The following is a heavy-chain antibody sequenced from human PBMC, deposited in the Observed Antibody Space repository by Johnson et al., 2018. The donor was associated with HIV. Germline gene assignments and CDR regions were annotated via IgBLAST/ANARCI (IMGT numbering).Heavy chain of an antibody. J-gene: IGHJ3*02. Sequence: VQLVESGGGVVQPGRSLRLSCAASGFTFDDYAMHWVRQGPGKGLEWVSGISWNGGNIGYADSVKGRFTVSRDNAKNLLYLQMNSLRVEDTALYYCAKDVNTYGVGGDDAFDIWGQGTMVTVSS. CDR2: ISWNGGNI. D-gene: IGHD5-18*01. CDR3: AKDVNTYGVGGDDAFDI. CDR1: GFTFDDYA. V-gene: IGHV3-9*01.